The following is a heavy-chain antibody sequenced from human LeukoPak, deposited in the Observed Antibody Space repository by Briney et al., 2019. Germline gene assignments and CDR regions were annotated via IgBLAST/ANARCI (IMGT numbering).Heavy chain of an antibody. CDR2: IYYSGNT. V-gene: IGHV4-59*01. CDR3: ARTKPLDPFDF. Sequence: PSETLSLTCTVSGGSISSYYWSCIRQPPGKGLEWIGYIYYSGNTYYNPSLKSRVTISVDTSKNQFSLKVNPVTAADTAVYYCARTKPLDPFDFWGQGTLVTVSS. CDR1: GGSISSYY. J-gene: IGHJ3*01.